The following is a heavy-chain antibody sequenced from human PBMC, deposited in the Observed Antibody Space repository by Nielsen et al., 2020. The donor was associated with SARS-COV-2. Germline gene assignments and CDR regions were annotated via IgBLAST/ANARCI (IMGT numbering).Heavy chain of an antibody. V-gene: IGHV4-30-2*01. D-gene: IGHD3-22*01. CDR3: ARVVSSGYYRYYFDY. CDR2: IYHSGST. J-gene: IGHJ4*02. CDR1: GGSISSGGYS. Sequence: SQTLSLTCAVSGGSISSGGYSWSWLRQPPGKGLEWIGYIYHSGSTYYNPSLKSRVTISVDRSKNQFSLKLSSVTAADTAVYYCARVVSSGYYRYYFDYWGQGTLVTVSS.